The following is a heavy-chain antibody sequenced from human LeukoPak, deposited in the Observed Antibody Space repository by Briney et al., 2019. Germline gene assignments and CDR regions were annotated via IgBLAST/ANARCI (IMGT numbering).Heavy chain of an antibody. D-gene: IGHD3-16*01. Sequence: GGSLRLSCAASGFTFSSNSMNWVRQAPGKGLEWVSYISSSSNTIYYAESVKGRFTISRDNAKNSLFLQMNSLRDEGTAVYYCARGAARGFDYWGQGTLVTVSS. J-gene: IGHJ4*02. CDR2: ISSSSNTI. CDR3: ARGAARGFDY. V-gene: IGHV3-48*02. CDR1: GFTFSSNS.